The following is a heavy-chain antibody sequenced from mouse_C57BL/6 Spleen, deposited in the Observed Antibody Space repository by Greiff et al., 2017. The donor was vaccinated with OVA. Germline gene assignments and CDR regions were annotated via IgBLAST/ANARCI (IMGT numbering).Heavy chain of an antibody. CDR2: INPGSGGT. CDR1: GYAFTNYL. Sequence: QVQLQQSGAELVRPGPSVKVSCKASGYAFTNYLIEWVKQRPGQGLEWIGVINPGSGGTNYNEKFKGKATLTADKSSSTAYMQLSSLTSEDSAVYFCARGGAQATGYAMDYWGQGTSVTVSS. J-gene: IGHJ4*01. D-gene: IGHD3-2*02. CDR3: ARGGAQATGYAMDY. V-gene: IGHV1-54*01.